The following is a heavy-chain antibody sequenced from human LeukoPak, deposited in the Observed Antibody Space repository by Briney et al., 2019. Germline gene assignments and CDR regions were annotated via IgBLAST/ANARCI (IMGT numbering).Heavy chain of an antibody. Sequence: PGGSLRLSCAASGFTFSDYYMSWIRQAPGKGLEWIGSIFYAGSTYYNPSLKSRVTISVDTSKNQFSLKLSSVTAADTAVYYCISHGIDYWGQGTLVTVSS. CDR2: IFYAGST. J-gene: IGHJ4*02. CDR1: GFTFSDYY. V-gene: IGHV4-59*05. CDR3: ISHGIDY.